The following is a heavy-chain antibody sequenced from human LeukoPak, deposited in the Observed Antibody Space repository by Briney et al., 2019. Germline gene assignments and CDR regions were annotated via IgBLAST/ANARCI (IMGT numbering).Heavy chain of an antibody. J-gene: IGHJ4*02. Sequence: GSLRLSCAASGFTVSSNYWSWIRQPPGKGLEWIGEINHSGSTNYNPSLKSRVTISVDTSKNQFSLKLSSVTAADTAVYYCARGSRRYYDSSGAPDFDYWGQGTLVTVSS. CDR3: ARGSRRYYDSSGAPDFDY. CDR2: INHSGST. D-gene: IGHD3-22*01. V-gene: IGHV4-34*01. CDR1: GFTVSSNY.